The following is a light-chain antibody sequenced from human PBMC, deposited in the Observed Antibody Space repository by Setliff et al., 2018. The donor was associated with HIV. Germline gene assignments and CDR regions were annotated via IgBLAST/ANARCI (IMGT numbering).Light chain of an antibody. V-gene: IGLV2-14*01. CDR2: EVS. CDR1: SSDVGGYKS. Sequence: QSALAQPASMSGSPGQSITISCTGTSSDVGGYKSVSWYQQHPGKAPKLMIYEVSNRPSGVSNRFSGSKSGNTASLTISGLQAEDEADYYCSSYTGSSTYVFGTGTKVTVL. CDR3: SSYTGSSTYV. J-gene: IGLJ1*01.